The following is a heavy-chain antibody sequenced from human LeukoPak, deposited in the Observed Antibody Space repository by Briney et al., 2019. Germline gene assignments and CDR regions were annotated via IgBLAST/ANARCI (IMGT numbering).Heavy chain of an antibody. V-gene: IGHV3-66*02. CDR2: IYSGGST. J-gene: IGHJ4*02. CDR1: GFTVSSNY. Sequence: GGSLRLSCVASGFTVSSNYMSWVRQAPGKGLEWVSIIYSGGSTYYADSVKGRFTISRDNSKNTLYLQMNSLRPEDTAVYYCAGQECSSSPDYWGQGTLVTVSS. D-gene: IGHD2-2*01. CDR3: AGQECSSSPDY.